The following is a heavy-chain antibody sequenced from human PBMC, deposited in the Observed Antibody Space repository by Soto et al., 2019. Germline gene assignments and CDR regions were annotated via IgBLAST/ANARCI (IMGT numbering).Heavy chain of an antibody. V-gene: IGHV3-11*01. CDR3: ASHYDLWTGYLSPVDY. D-gene: IGHD3-3*01. CDR1: GYTFSDYY. Sequence: QVQLVESGGDLVKPGGSLRLSCAASGYTFSDYYLSWIRQAPGKGLEWISYIDTSSTKIYYADSVRGRFTISRDNGKXXXXXXXXXXXXXXTAVYFCASHYDLWTGYLSPVDYWGRGTLVTVSS. J-gene: IGHJ4*02. CDR2: IDTSSTKI.